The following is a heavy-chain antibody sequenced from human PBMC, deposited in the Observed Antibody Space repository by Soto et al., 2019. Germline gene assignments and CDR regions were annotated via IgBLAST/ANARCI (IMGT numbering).Heavy chain of an antibody. CDR2: ISSSSSYI. V-gene: IGHV3-21*01. CDR3: AREARVTDKGVRGWFDP. CDR1: GFTFSSYS. D-gene: IGHD3-10*01. J-gene: IGHJ5*02. Sequence: EVQLVESGGGLVKPGGSLRLSCAASGFTFSSYSMNWVRQAPGKRLEWVSSISSSSSYIYYAESVKGRFTISRDNVQNCLWRQMKGLGAEDTAMNHRAREARVTDKGVRGWFDPWGQGTLVTVSS.